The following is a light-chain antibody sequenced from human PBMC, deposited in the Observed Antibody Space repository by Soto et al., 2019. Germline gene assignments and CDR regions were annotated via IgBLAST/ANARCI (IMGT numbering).Light chain of an antibody. CDR2: EVS. V-gene: IGLV2-14*01. CDR1: SGDVGHYNY. CDR3: TSYTTSRIWV. J-gene: IGLJ3*02. Sequence: QSALTQPASVSGSPGQSITISCTGSSGDVGHYNYVSWYQQHPGNAPKLMIYEVSNRPSGVSNRFSGSKSGNTASLIISVLQAEDEADYYCTSYTTSRIWVFGGGTKLTVL.